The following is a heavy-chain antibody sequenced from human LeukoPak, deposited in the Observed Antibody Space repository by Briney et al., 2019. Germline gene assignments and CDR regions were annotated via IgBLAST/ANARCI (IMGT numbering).Heavy chain of an antibody. CDR3: ARALAYCGGDCYDY. D-gene: IGHD2-21*01. J-gene: IGHJ4*02. V-gene: IGHV4-59*11. CDR1: GGSISSHY. CDR2: IYYSGST. Sequence: SETLSLTCTVSGGSISSHYWSWIRQPPEKGLEWIGYIYYSGSTNYNPSLKSRVTISVDTSKNQFSLKLSSVTAADTAVYYCARALAYCGGDCYDYWGQGTLVTVSS.